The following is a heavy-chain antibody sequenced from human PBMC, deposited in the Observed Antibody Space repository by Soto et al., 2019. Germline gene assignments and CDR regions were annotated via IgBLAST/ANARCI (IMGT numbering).Heavy chain of an antibody. V-gene: IGHV3-74*03. CDR1: GLTFRSYW. D-gene: IGHD2-21*01. Sequence: EVQLVESGGGLVQPGESLRLSCAASGLTFRSYWMHWFRQAPGKGLVWVSRINTYGSVAMYVDSVKGRFTISSDNAKNTLFLHMNSLRAEDTAVYYCVRDMQLWLLASWCPGTLVTVSS. J-gene: IGHJ4*02. CDR3: VRDMQLWLLAS. CDR2: INTYGSVA.